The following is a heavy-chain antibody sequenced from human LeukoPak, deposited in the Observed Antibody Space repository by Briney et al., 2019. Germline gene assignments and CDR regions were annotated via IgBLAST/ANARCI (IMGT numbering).Heavy chain of an antibody. CDR1: GGSVSDYY. D-gene: IGHD7-27*01. J-gene: IGHJ4*02. V-gene: IGHV4-59*02. CDR2: IYHTGST. CDR3: ASRKLGNDY. Sequence: SETLSLTCTISGGSVSDYYWSWIRQSPGKGLEWIGYIYHTGSTSYSPSLKSRVSISADTSQNQFSLKLSSVTAADTAVYYCASRKLGNDYWGQGTLVTVSS.